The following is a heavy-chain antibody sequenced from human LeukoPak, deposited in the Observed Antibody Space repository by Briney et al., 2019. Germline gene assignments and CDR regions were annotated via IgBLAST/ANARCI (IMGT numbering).Heavy chain of an antibody. CDR2: IKQDGSEK. CDR3: ARDPMGEWANWNYGGFDY. J-gene: IGHJ4*02. CDR1: GFTFSSYW. V-gene: IGHV3-7*01. Sequence: PGGSLRLSCAASGFTFSSYWMSWVRQAPGKGLEWVANIKQDGSEKYYVDSVKGRFTISRDNAKNSLYLQMNSLRAEDTAVYYCARDPMGEWANWNYGGFDYWGQGTLVTVSS. D-gene: IGHD1-7*01.